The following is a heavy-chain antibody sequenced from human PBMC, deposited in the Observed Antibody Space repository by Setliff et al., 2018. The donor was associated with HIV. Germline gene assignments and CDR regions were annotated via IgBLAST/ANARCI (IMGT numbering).Heavy chain of an antibody. J-gene: IGHJ3*02. D-gene: IGHD3-10*01. CDR1: GGSISSGSYY. CDR3: ARIMVRGVTTGGDAFDI. V-gene: IGHV4-61*09. CDR2: IYTSGST. Sequence: SETLSLTCTVSGGSISSGSYYWSWIRQPAGKGLEWIGHIYTSGSTNYNPSLKSRVTISVDTSKNQFSLKLSSVTAADTAVYYCARIMVRGVTTGGDAFDIWGQGTMVTVSS.